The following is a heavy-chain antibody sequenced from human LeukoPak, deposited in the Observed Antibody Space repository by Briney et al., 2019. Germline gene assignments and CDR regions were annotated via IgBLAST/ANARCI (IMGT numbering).Heavy chain of an antibody. CDR3: ARGSSSNSNFYMDV. D-gene: IGHD6-13*01. V-gene: IGHV3-23*01. Sequence: GGSLRLSCAASGFTFRSYAMSWVRQAPGKGLEWVSTISGSGDGIYYADSVKGRFAISRDNSKNTLYLQMNRLRDGDTAVYYCARGSSSNSNFYMDVWGKGTTVTVSS. CDR2: ISGSGDGI. CDR1: GFTFRSYA. J-gene: IGHJ6*03.